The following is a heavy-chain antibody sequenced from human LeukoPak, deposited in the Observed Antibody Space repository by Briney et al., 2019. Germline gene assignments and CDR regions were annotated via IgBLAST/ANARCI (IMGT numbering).Heavy chain of an antibody. Sequence: PGGSLRLSCAASGFTFSSYTMHWIRQAPGKGLEWVSSISGSNSYIFYADSVKGRFTVSRDNAKDSLYLQMNSLRAEDTAVYYCARGFMTTTNWFDPWGQGTLVTVSS. CDR3: ARGFMTTTNWFDP. D-gene: IGHD3-16*01. CDR1: GFTFSSYT. J-gene: IGHJ5*02. CDR2: ISGSNSYI. V-gene: IGHV3-21*01.